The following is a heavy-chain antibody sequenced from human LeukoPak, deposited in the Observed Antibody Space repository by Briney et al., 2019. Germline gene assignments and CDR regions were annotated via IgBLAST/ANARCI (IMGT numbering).Heavy chain of an antibody. CDR3: ARRKNWFFGAFDI. Sequence: SVKVSCKASGGTFSSYAISWVRQAPGQGLEWMGRIIPIFGTANYAQKFQGRVTITTDESTSTAYMELSSLRSEDTAVYYCARRKNWFFGAFDIWGQGTMVTVSP. CDR2: IIPIFGTA. D-gene: IGHD3-9*01. J-gene: IGHJ3*02. CDR1: GGTFSSYA. V-gene: IGHV1-69*05.